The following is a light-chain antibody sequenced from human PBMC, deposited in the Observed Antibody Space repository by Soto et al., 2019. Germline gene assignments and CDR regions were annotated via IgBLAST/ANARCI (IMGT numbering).Light chain of an antibody. CDR1: QGIRND. Sequence: DIQMTQSPSSLSAPVGDRVTITCRASQGIRNDLGWYQQKPGKAPKRLIYDASTLERGVPSRFSGTGSGTEFTLSIDSLQPDDFATYYCQQYHTSSITFGQGTRLEI. V-gene: IGKV1-17*01. CDR3: QQYHTSSIT. J-gene: IGKJ5*01. CDR2: DAS.